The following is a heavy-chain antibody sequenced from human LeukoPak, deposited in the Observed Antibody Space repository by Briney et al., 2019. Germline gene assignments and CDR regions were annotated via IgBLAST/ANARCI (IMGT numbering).Heavy chain of an antibody. CDR2: VYYTGGT. CDR1: GGSISSYY. V-gene: IGHV4-59*01. D-gene: IGHD3-22*01. J-gene: IGHJ5*02. CDR3: ARVVGFYDSSAFDL. Sequence: PSETLSLTCTVSGGSISSYYWSWIRQPPGKGLEWIGYVYYTGGTNYNPSLNSRVTMSIDTSKNQFSLRLSSVTAADTAVYYCARVVGFYDSSAFDLWGQGTLVTVSS.